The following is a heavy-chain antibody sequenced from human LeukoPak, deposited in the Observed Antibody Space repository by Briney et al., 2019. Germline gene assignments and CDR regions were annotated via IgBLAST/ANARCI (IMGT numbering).Heavy chain of an antibody. D-gene: IGHD3-10*01. V-gene: IGHV3-23*01. Sequence: GGSLRLSCAVSGFTSRNYAMNWVRQAPGKGLEWVSAVGAGGGSTYYADSVKGRFTISRDNSKNTLSLEMNSLRADDTAVYYCAKGTTDYGSGYGMDVWGKGTTVTVSS. CDR3: AKGTTDYGSGYGMDV. J-gene: IGHJ6*04. CDR1: GFTSRNYA. CDR2: VGAGGGST.